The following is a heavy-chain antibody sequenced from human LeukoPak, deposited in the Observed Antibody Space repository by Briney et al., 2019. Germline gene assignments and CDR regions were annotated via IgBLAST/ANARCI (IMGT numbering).Heavy chain of an antibody. Sequence: PGGSLRLSCAASGFTFSSYAMHWVRQAPGKGLEWVAVISYDGSNKYYADSVKGRFTISRDNSKNTLYLQMNSLRAEDTAVYYCARDPEWELLGGFDYWGQGTLVTVSS. CDR2: ISYDGSNK. J-gene: IGHJ4*02. D-gene: IGHD1-26*01. CDR3: ARDPEWELLGGFDY. CDR1: GFTFSSYA. V-gene: IGHV3-30-3*01.